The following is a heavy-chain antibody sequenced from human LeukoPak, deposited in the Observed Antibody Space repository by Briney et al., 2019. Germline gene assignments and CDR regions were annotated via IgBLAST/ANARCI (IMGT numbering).Heavy chain of an antibody. CDR1: GYTFTSYG. Sequence: GASVKVSFKASGYTFTSYGISWVRRAPGQGLEWMGWISAYSGNTNYAQKLQGRVTMTTDTSTSTAYMDLRSLRSDNTAVYYCARHILTGHFDYWGQGTLVTVSS. CDR3: ARHILTGHFDY. V-gene: IGHV1-18*01. D-gene: IGHD3-9*01. CDR2: ISAYSGNT. J-gene: IGHJ4*02.